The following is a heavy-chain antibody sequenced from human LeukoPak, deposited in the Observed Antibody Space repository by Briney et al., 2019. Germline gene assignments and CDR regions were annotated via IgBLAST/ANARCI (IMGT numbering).Heavy chain of an antibody. D-gene: IGHD1-26*01. V-gene: IGHV4-4*07. CDR1: VVSMNNYY. J-gene: IGHJ5*01. Sequence: SDTLSLTSSLSVVSMNNYYWNCIPQSPKKGLEWIGVVFSRGTTNFNPSFRTRLTMSIDTSTNQFSLTLTSMTAAATAVYFCARSWAAKWELPGQFDSWGQGRLVTVSS. CDR2: VFSRGTT. CDR3: ARSWAAKWELPGQFDS.